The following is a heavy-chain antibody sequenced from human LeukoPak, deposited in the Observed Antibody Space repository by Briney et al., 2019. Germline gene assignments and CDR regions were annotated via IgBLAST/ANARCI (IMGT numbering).Heavy chain of an antibody. CDR2: ISYDGSNK. V-gene: IGHV3-30*18. J-gene: IGHJ6*03. Sequence: PGGSLRLSCAASGFTFSSYGMHWVRQAPGKGLEWVAVISYDGSNKYYADSVKGRFTISRDNSKNTLYLQMNSLRAEDTAVYYCAKSGVTMVRGVTRYYYMDVWGKGTTVTVSS. CDR1: GFTFSSYG. D-gene: IGHD3-10*01. CDR3: AKSGVTMVRGVTRYYYMDV.